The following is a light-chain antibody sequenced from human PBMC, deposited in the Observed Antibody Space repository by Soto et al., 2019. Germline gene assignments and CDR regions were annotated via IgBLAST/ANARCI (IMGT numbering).Light chain of an antibody. CDR1: SSDVGGYNY. CDR3: SSYAGSNNLGV. V-gene: IGLV2-8*01. J-gene: IGLJ1*01. Sequence: QSALTQPPSASGSPGQSVTISCTGTSSDVGGYNYVSWYQQHPGKAPKLMIYEVSKRSSGVPDRFSGSKSGNTASLTVSGLQAEYEADYYCSSYAGSNNLGVFGTGTKLTVL. CDR2: EVS.